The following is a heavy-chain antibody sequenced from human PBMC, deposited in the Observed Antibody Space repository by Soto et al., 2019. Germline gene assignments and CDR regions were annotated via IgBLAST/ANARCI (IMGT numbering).Heavy chain of an antibody. CDR3: AKASVTTYYFDY. V-gene: IGHV3-30*18. D-gene: IGHD4-4*01. J-gene: IGHJ4*02. Sequence: GGSLRLSCAASGFTFSSYGMHWVRQAPGKGLEWVAVISYDGSNKYYADSVKGRFTISRDNSKNTLYLQMNSLRAEDTAVYYCAKASVTTYYFDYWGQGTLVTVS. CDR2: ISYDGSNK. CDR1: GFTFSSYG.